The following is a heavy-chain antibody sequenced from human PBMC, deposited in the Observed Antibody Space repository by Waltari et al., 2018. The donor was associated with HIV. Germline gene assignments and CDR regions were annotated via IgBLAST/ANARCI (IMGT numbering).Heavy chain of an antibody. Sequence: EVQLLESGGGLVQPGGSLRLSCAASGFTFSSYAMSWVRQAPGKGLEWVSASSGSGGSTYYADSVKGRFTISRDNSKNTLYLQMNSLRAEDTAVYYCARGYYEWASGFYTDFEIWGRGTQVTVTS. CDR3: ARGYYEWASGFYTDFEI. CDR2: SSGSGGST. CDR1: GFTFSSYA. V-gene: IGHV3-23*01. J-gene: IGHJ4*02. D-gene: IGHD3-3*01.